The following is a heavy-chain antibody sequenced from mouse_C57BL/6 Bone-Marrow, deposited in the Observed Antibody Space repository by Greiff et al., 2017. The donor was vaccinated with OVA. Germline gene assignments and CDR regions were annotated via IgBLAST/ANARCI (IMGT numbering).Heavy chain of an antibody. Sequence: QVQLKQSGPGLVQPSQSLSITCTVSGFSLTSYGVHWVRQSPGKGLEWLGVIWSGGSTDYNAAFISRLSISKDNSKSQVFFKMNSLQADDTAIYYCARNGRADSSGYFDYWGQGTTLTVSS. D-gene: IGHD3-2*02. CDR3: ARNGRADSSGYFDY. CDR2: IWSGGST. J-gene: IGHJ2*01. V-gene: IGHV2-2*01. CDR1: GFSLTSYG.